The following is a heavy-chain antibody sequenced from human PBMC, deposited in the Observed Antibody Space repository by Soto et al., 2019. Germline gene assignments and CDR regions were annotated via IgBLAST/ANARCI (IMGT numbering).Heavy chain of an antibody. Sequence: PSETLSLTCDVFNGSFSGYYWSWIRQPSGKGLEWIGEITNSGYTNYNPSLKNRVTILIDRSKNHFSLKVTSVTAADTAVYYCARGLEYFQNWGQGTLVTVSS. J-gene: IGHJ1*01. CDR1: NGSFSGYY. V-gene: IGHV4-34*01. CDR2: ITNSGYT. CDR3: ARGLEYFQN.